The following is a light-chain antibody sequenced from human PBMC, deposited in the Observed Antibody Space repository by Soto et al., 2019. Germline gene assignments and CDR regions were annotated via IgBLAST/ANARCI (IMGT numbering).Light chain of an antibody. CDR3: NSFRVSHLYV. V-gene: IGLV2-14*01. J-gene: IGLJ1*01. Sequence: QSVLTQPASVSGSPGQTITISCTGTSSDIGGYNAVSWYQHHPGKAPKLIIYEVTHRPSGVSDRFSASKSGSTASLTISGLQAEDEADYYCNSFRVSHLYVFGTGTKVTV. CDR2: EVT. CDR1: SSDIGGYNA.